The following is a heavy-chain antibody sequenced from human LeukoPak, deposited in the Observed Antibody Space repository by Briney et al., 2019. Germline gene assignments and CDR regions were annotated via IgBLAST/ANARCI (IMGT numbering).Heavy chain of an antibody. CDR3: VSSSQELVQFSY. J-gene: IGHJ4*02. D-gene: IGHD6-6*01. CDR2: ICHEDSDT. V-gene: IGHV5-51*01. CDR1: GCAFFNFW. Sequence: ASALLIPSSGSGCAFFNFWFGCVRQPPAKSLEWMGSICHEDSDTSYSPSFQGHVTFSADRSLTTAYMQWSSLMPPDTAMYYCVSSSQELVQFSYWGQGTLVTVSS.